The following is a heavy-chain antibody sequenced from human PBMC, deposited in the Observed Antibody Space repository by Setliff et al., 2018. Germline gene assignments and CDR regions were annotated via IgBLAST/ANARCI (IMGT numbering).Heavy chain of an antibody. CDR3: ARNWVTAQHYYYGMDV. Sequence: GGSLRLSCVVSGFTFSSYAMSWVRQAPGKGLEWVALIWNDGSSKFYGDSVKGRFTISRDNSKNTLHLQMDSLRAEDTAVYYCARNWVTAQHYYYGMDVWGQGTTVTVSS. CDR1: GFTFSSYA. V-gene: IGHV3-33*08. CDR2: IWNDGSSK. D-gene: IGHD2-21*02. J-gene: IGHJ6*02.